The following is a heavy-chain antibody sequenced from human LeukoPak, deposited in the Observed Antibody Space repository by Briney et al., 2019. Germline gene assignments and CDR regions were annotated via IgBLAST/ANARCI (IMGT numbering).Heavy chain of an antibody. CDR2: ISAYNGNT. Sequence: ASGKVSCKASGYTFTSYGISWVRQAPGQGFEWMGWISAYNGNTNYAQKLQGRVTMTTDTSTSTAYMELRSLRSDDTAVYYCARDERVAAALYAFDIWGQGTMVTVSS. V-gene: IGHV1-18*01. D-gene: IGHD6-13*01. J-gene: IGHJ3*02. CDR3: ARDERVAAALYAFDI. CDR1: GYTFTSYG.